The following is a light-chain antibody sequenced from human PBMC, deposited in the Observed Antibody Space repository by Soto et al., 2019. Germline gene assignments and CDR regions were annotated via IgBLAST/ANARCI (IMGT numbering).Light chain of an antibody. J-gene: IGLJ3*02. V-gene: IGLV2-11*01. CDR1: SSDVGGYNY. CDR3: CSYAGSYTWV. CDR2: DVS. Sequence: QSALTQPRSVSGSPGQSVTISCTGTSSDVGGYNYVSWYQQHPGKAPKVMIYDVSKRPSGVPDRFSGSKAGNTASLPISGLQAEDEADYYCCSYAGSYTWVFGGGTKLTVL.